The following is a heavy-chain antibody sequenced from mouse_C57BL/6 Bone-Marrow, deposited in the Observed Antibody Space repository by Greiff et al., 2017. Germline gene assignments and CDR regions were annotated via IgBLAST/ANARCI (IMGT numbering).Heavy chain of an antibody. J-gene: IGHJ4*01. CDR1: GFTFSDYG. V-gene: IGHV5-15*01. CDR3: ARLAYPPNIYAMDY. CDR2: ISNLAYSI. D-gene: IGHD6-5*01. Sequence: EVKVVESGGGLVQPGGSLKLSCAASGFTFSDYGMAWVRQAPRKGPEWVAFISNLAYSIYYADTVTGRFTISRENAKNTLYLEMSSLRSEDTAMYYCARLAYPPNIYAMDYWGQGISVTVSS.